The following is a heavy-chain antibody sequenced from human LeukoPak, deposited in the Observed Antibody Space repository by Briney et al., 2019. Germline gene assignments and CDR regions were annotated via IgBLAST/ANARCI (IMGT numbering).Heavy chain of an antibody. CDR1: GSSIRSDY. J-gene: IGHJ4*02. Sequence: PSETLSLTCTVSGSSIRSDYWSWIRQPPGKGLRWIGYIYYIGRTNYNTSLNSRVTISVDTSKNQFSLELSTVTAADPAVYYCARHYSGYDYFDYWRQEPVVSVSS. CDR3: ARHYSGYDYFDY. CDR2: IYYIGRT. D-gene: IGHD5-12*01. V-gene: IGHV4-59*08.